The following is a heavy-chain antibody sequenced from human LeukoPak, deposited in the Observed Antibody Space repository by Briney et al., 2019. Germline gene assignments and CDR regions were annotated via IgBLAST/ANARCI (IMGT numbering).Heavy chain of an antibody. D-gene: IGHD3-10*01. CDR3: ARDLVGSGSYQNWYFDL. J-gene: IGHJ2*01. Sequence: PSETPSLPRTVSGGSISSSSYYLGWIRPPPREGVGGVGGIYYSGSTYYNPSLKSRVTISVDTSKNQFSLKLSSVTAADTAVYYCARDLVGSGSYQNWYFDLWGRGTLVTVSS. CDR2: IYYSGST. CDR1: GGSISSSSYY. V-gene: IGHV4-39*07.